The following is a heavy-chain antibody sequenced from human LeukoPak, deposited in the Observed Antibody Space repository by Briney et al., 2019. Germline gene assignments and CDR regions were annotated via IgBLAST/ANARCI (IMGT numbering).Heavy chain of an antibody. CDR1: GYTFTSYY. D-gene: IGHD5-12*01. V-gene: IGHV1-46*01. J-gene: IGHJ4*02. CDR3: ARDQGADIVATITPDYYFDY. Sequence: GASVKVSCKASGYTFTSYYMHWVRQAPGQGLEWMGIINPSGGSTSYAQKFQGRVTMTRDTSTSTVYMELSSLRSEDTAVYYCARDQGADIVATITPDYYFDYWGQGTLVTVSS. CDR2: INPSGGST.